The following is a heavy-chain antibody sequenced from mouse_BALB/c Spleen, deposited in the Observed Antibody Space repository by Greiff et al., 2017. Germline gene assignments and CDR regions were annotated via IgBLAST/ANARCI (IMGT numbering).Heavy chain of an antibody. CDR3: ARDHPSSAMDY. V-gene: IGHV3-6*02. CDR1: GYSITSGYY. Sequence: EVQLVESGPGLVKPSQSLSLTCSVTGYSITSGYYWNWIRQFPGNKLGWMGYISYDGSNNYNPSLKNRISITRDTSKNQFFLKLNSVTTEDTATYYCARDHPSSAMDYWGQGTSVTVSS. J-gene: IGHJ4*01. CDR2: ISYDGSN.